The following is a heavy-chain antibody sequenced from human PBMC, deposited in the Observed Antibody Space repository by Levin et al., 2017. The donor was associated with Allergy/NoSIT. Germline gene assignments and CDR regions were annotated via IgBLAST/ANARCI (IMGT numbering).Heavy chain of an antibody. Sequence: PGGSLRLSCTASGFIFSTYAMNWVRQAPGKGLEWVSAISGSGGSAYYAESAKGRFTISRDNSKNTLYLQMNSLGVDDTAIYYCAKMYGGGDYHNFIEYWGQGTLVTVPS. V-gene: IGHV3-23*01. CDR2: ISGSGGSA. J-gene: IGHJ4*02. D-gene: IGHD1-26*01. CDR3: AKMYGGGDYHNFIEY. CDR1: GFIFSTYA.